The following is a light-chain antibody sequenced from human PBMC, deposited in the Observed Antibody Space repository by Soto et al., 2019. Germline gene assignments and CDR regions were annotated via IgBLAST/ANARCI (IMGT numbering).Light chain of an antibody. Sequence: IQVTPFPSFLAAFVEDRGILPFRATQSISSYLNWYQQKPGKAPKLLIYAASSLQSGVPSRFSGSRSGTDFTLTISSLQPEDFATYYCQQSYSTPLTFGGGTKVDIK. V-gene: IGKV1-39*01. CDR3: QQSYSTPLT. J-gene: IGKJ4*01. CDR2: AAS. CDR1: QSISSY.